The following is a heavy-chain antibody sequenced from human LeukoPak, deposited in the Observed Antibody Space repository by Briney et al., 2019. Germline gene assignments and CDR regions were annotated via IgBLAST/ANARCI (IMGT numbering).Heavy chain of an antibody. J-gene: IGHJ5*02. D-gene: IGHD2-2*02. Sequence: SETLSLTCPVYGGPFSDYYWSWIRQPPGKGLEWIGEVNHSGSSNSNPSLKSRVTISVDTSKNQFSLKLSSVTAADTAVYYCVRAAQYRAQESWGQGTLVTVSS. V-gene: IGHV4-34*01. CDR3: VRAAQYRAQES. CDR1: GGPFSDYY. CDR2: VNHSGSS.